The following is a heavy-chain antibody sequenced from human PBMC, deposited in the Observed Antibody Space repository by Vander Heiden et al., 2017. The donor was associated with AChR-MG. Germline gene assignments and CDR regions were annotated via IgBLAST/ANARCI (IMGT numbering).Heavy chain of an antibody. Sequence: EVQLVESGGGLVQPGGSLRLSCAASGFTFSSYEMNWVRQAPGKGLEWVSYISSSGSTIYYADSVKGRFTISRDNAKNSLYLQMNSLRAEDTAVYYCAREGRGSGSYYPDYWGQGTLVTVSS. V-gene: IGHV3-48*03. CDR1: GFTFSSYE. D-gene: IGHD3-10*01. CDR2: ISSSGSTI. J-gene: IGHJ4*02. CDR3: AREGRGSGSYYPDY.